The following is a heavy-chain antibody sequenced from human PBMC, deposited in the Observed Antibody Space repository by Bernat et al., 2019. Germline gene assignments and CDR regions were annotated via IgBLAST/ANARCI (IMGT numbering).Heavy chain of an antibody. Sequence: EVQLVESGGGLVQPGGSLRLSCAASGFTFSSYEMNWFRQAPGKGLEWVSYISSSGSTIYYADSVKGRFTISRDNAKNSLYLQMNRLRAEDTAVYYCACGESVWGTKFDYWGQGTLVTVSS. D-gene: IGHD3-16*01. CDR3: ACGESVWGTKFDY. CDR2: ISSSGSTI. J-gene: IGHJ4*02. V-gene: IGHV3-48*03. CDR1: GFTFSSYE.